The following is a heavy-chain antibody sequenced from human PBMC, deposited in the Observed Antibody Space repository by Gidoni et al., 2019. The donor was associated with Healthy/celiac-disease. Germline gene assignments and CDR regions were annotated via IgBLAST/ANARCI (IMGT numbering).Heavy chain of an antibody. CDR2: ISSSSSYI. CDR3: ATGPVIYYSVTY. D-gene: IGHD3-10*01. CDR1: GVPFSSYS. V-gene: IGHV3-21*01. Sequence: PVESGGRLGTPGGVLGPSWSAAGVPFSSYSMNWVRQAPGKGLEWVSSISSSSSYIYYADSVKGRFTISRDNAKNSLYLQMNSLRAEDTAVYYCATGPVIYYSVTYWGQGTLVTVSS. J-gene: IGHJ4*02.